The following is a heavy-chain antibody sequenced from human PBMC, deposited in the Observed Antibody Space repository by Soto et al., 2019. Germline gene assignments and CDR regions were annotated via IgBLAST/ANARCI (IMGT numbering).Heavy chain of an antibody. D-gene: IGHD4-17*01. V-gene: IGHV3-66*01. CDR3: ATRMTTAPY. CDR1: LFIVSDNY. CDR2: IYSGGGT. Sequence: EVRLVQSGGGLVQPGGSLRLSCAASLFIVSDNYMSWVRQAHGKGLEWVSLIYSGGGTDYAESVKGRFTISRDNSKNTLYLQMNSLKAEDTGIYYCATRMTTAPYWGRGTVVTVSS. J-gene: IGHJ4*02.